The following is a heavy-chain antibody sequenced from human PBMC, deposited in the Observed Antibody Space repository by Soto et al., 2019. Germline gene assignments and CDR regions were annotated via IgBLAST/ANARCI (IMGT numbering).Heavy chain of an antibody. CDR1: GFTFSSYD. J-gene: IGHJ4*02. CDR2: IGTAGDT. V-gene: IGHV3-13*01. Sequence: PGGSLRLSCAASGFTFSSYDMHWVRQATGKGLEWVSAIGTAGDTYYPGSVKGRFTISRENAKNSLYLQMNSLRAGDTAVYYCARAPRYGGTFDYWGQGTLVTVSS. CDR3: ARAPRYGGTFDY. D-gene: IGHD1-1*01.